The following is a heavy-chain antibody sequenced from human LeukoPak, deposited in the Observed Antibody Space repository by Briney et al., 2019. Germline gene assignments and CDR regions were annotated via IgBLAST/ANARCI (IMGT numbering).Heavy chain of an antibody. Sequence: PGGSLRLSCAASGFTFSGSAMHWVRQASGKVLEWVGRIRSKANSYATAYAESVKGRFTISRDDSKNTAYLQMSSLKTEDTAVYYCTRTYCIYGVCVFDYWGQGTLVTVSS. CDR1: GFTFSGSA. CDR2: IRSKANSYAT. CDR3: TRTYCIYGVCVFDY. D-gene: IGHD2-8*01. V-gene: IGHV3-73*01. J-gene: IGHJ4*02.